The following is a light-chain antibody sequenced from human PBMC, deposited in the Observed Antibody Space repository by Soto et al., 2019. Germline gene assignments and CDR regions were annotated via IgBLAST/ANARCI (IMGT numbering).Light chain of an antibody. CDR1: QGISNY. V-gene: IGKV1-27*01. CDR3: QKYDSVPWT. J-gene: IGKJ1*01. CDR2: AAS. Sequence: DIPMTQSPSSLSASVGDRVTITCRASQGISNYLAWYQQKPGKVPTHLIYAASTLQSGVPSRFSGSRSGTDFTLTISSLQPEDVATYYCQKYDSVPWTFGQGTKVEIK.